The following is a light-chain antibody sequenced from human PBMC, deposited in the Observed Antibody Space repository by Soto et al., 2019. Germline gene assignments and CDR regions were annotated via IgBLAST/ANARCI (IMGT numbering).Light chain of an antibody. CDR3: SSYTSSSTLYV. CDR1: SSDVGGYNY. V-gene: IGLV2-14*01. Sequence: QSVLTQPASVSGSPGQSITISCTGTSSDVGGYNYVSWYQQHPGKAPKHMIYEVSNRPSGVSNRFSGSKTGNTASLTISGLQAEDEADYYCSSYTSSSTLYVFGTGTKVIVL. J-gene: IGLJ1*01. CDR2: EVS.